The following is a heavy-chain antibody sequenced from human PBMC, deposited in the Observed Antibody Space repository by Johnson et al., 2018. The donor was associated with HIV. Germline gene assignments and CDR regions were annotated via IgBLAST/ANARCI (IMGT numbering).Heavy chain of an antibody. J-gene: IGHJ3*02. CDR2: IYSGGST. CDR1: GFTVSNNY. V-gene: IGHV3-66*01. D-gene: IGHD4-17*01. Sequence: VQLVESGGGLVQSGGSLRLSCGASGFTVSNNYMNWVRQAPGKGLEWVSVIYSGGSTYYADSVKGRFTISRDNSKNTLFLQMNSLRAEDTAVYYCASWHGDYGNAFDIWGQGTMVTVSS. CDR3: ASWHGDYGNAFDI.